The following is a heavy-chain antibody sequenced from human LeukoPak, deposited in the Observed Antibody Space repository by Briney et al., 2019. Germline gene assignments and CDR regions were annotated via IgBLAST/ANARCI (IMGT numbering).Heavy chain of an antibody. V-gene: IGHV3-21*01. Sequence: GGSLRLSCAASGFTFSSYSMNWVRQAPGKGLEWVSSTSSSSSYIYYADSVKGRFTISRDNAKNSLYLQMNSLRAEDTAVYYCAREYGSGSYHVDYWGQGTLVTVSS. CDR2: TSSSSSYI. CDR3: AREYGSGSYHVDY. D-gene: IGHD3-10*01. J-gene: IGHJ4*02. CDR1: GFTFSSYS.